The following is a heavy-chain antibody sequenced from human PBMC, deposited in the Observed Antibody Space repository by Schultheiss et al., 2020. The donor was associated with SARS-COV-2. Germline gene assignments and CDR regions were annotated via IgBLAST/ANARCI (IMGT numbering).Heavy chain of an antibody. CDR1: GYTFTGYY. CDR3: AREGGLRSIDY. J-gene: IGHJ4*02. D-gene: IGHD3/OR15-3a*01. CDR2: INPNSGGT. V-gene: IGHV1-2*02. Sequence: ASVKVSCKASGYTFTGYYMHWVRQAPGQGLEWMGWINPNSGGTNYAQMFQDRVIMTTDASTSTAYMELNSLTSDDTAVYYCAREGGLRSIDYWGQGTLVTVSS.